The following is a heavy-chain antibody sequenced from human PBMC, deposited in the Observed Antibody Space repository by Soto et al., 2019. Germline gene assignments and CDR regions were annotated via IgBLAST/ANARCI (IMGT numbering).Heavy chain of an antibody. V-gene: IGHV1-69*06. D-gene: IGHD2-15*01. J-gene: IGHJ4*01. CDR1: GGTLSIYA. CDR3: AACFGSNCYSRVFFHY. Sequence: GASVKVSCKASGGTLSIYADNWVRQAPGQGLEWMGGITPIFNTANYAPKFQGRVTITADKSTGTDYMQLSSLRSEDTAVYYCAACFGSNCYSRVFFHYWGHGTLVTVSS. CDR2: ITPIFNTA.